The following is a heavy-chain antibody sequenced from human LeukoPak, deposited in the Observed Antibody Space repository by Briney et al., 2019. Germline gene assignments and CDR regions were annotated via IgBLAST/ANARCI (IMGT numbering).Heavy chain of an antibody. V-gene: IGHV4-59*01. D-gene: IGHD6-19*01. CDR1: GGSISSYY. Sequence: SETLSLTCTVSGGSISSYYWSWIRQPPGKGLEWIGYIYYSGSTNYNPSLKSRVTISVDTSKNQFSLKLSSVTAADTAVYYCARSSMAVAHDAFDIWGQGTMVTVSS. J-gene: IGHJ3*02. CDR3: ARSSMAVAHDAFDI. CDR2: IYYSGST.